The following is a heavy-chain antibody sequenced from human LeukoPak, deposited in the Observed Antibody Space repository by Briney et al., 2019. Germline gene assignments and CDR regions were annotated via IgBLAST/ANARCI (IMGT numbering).Heavy chain of an antibody. V-gene: IGHV3-21*01. J-gene: IGHJ4*02. CDR3: ARDQITMVRTTSDDY. D-gene: IGHD3-10*01. CDR2: ISSSSSYI. CDR1: GFTFSSYS. Sequence: SGGSLRLSCAASGFTFSSYSMNWVRQAPGKGLEWVSSISSSSSYIYYADSVKGRFTISRDNAKNSLYLQMNSLRSEETAVYYCARDQITMVRTTSDDYWGQGTLVTVSS.